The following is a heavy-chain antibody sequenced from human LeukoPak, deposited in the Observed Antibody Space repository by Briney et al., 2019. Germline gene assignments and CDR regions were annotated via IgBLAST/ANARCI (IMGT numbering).Heavy chain of an antibody. J-gene: IGHJ3*01. Sequence: SETLSLTCTVSGGSVSGTYYWSWIRQPPGKGLEWIAYIYHTGSTDSNPSLRSRVTISLDTSKNQFSLKLNSVTAADTAVYYCARRWIYDKRAFDAWGQGALVTVSS. CDR1: GGSVSGTYY. D-gene: IGHD3-16*01. CDR3: ARRWIYDKRAFDA. V-gene: IGHV4-61*01. CDR2: IYHTGST.